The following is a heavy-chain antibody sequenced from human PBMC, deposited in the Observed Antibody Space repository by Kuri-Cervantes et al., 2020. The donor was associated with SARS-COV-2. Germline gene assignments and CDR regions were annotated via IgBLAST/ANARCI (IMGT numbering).Heavy chain of an antibody. J-gene: IGHJ3*02. V-gene: IGHV4-59*05. Sequence: GSLRLSCTVSGGSISSYYWSWIRQPPGKGLEWIGSIYYSGSTYYNPSPKSRVTISVDTSKNQFSLKLSSVTAADTAVYYCARPGAFGVVTVDAFDIWGQGTMVTVSS. CDR3: ARPGAFGVVTVDAFDI. CDR2: IYYSGST. CDR1: GGSISSYY. D-gene: IGHD3-3*01.